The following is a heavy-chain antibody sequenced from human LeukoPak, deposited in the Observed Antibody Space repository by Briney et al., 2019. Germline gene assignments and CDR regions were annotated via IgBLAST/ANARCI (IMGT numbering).Heavy chain of an antibody. J-gene: IGHJ4*02. CDR2: INHSGST. CDR1: GGSFSGYY. Sequence: SETLSLTCAVYGGSFSGYYWSWIRQPPGKGLEWIGEINHSGSTNYNPSLKSRVTISVDTSKNQFSLKLSSVTAADTAVHYCASSPLRYCSSTSCHGRLDYWGQGTLVTVSS. D-gene: IGHD2-2*01. V-gene: IGHV4-34*01. CDR3: ASSPLRYCSSTSCHGRLDY.